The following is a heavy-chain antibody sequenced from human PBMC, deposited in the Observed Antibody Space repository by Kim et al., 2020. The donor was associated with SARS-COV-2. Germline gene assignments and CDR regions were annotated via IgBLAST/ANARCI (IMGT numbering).Heavy chain of an antibody. CDR2: IKQDGSEK. Sequence: GGSLRLSCAASGFTFSSYWMSWVRQAPGKGLEWVANIKQDGSEKYYVDSGKGRFTISRDNAKNSLYLQMNSLRAEDTAVYYCARVRGSSSDYYYYGMDVWGQGTTVTVSS. CDR3: ARVRGSSSDYYYYGMDV. V-gene: IGHV3-7*01. J-gene: IGHJ6*02. CDR1: GFTFSSYW. D-gene: IGHD6-6*01.